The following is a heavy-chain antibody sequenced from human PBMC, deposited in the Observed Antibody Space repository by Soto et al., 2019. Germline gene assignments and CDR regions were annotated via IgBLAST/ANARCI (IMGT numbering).Heavy chain of an antibody. CDR2: IRPDNGNR. Sequence: ASGKVSCKTSGYTFSTSGISWVRQAPGQGLEWVGWIRPDNGNRKSAQRLQGRVTLTTDTSASTAYMELRSLTSDDTAMYYCASDTESNRYNDWGQGTLVTVSS. V-gene: IGHV1-18*01. D-gene: IGHD1-20*01. CDR3: ASDTESNRYND. CDR1: GYTFSTSG. J-gene: IGHJ1*01.